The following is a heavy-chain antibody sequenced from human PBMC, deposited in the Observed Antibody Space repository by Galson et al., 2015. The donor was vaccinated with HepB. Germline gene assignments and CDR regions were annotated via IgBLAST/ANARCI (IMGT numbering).Heavy chain of an antibody. Sequence: QSGAEVKKPGESLRISCKGSGYSFTSHWISWVRQMPGKGLEWMGRIDPIDSYVNYSPSFQGHVTISADKSISTAFLQWSRLKASDTAMYCCARVRGIRGDGMDVWGQGTTVTVSS. CDR3: ARVRGIRGDGMDV. CDR2: IDPIDSYV. J-gene: IGHJ6*02. D-gene: IGHD3-10*01. CDR1: GYSFTSHW. V-gene: IGHV5-10-1*01.